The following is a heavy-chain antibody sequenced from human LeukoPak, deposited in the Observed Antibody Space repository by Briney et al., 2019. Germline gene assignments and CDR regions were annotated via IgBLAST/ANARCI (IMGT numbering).Heavy chain of an antibody. CDR2: IGSDGSKE. D-gene: IGHD3-16*01. V-gene: IGHV3-30*02. Sequence: GGSLRLSCAASGFTFSGCDMHWARQAPGKGLEWVAFIGSDGSKESYTDSVKGRFTISRDNGKDTLYLQMDSLRDEDTAVYYCAKVGGNRWSFYFDVWGQGTLVTVSS. CDR1: GFTFSGCD. CDR3: AKVGGNRWSFYFDV. J-gene: IGHJ4*02.